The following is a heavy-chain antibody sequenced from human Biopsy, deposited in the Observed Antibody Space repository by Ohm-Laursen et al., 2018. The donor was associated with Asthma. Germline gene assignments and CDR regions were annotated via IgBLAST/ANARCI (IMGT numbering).Heavy chain of an antibody. J-gene: IGHJ4*02. V-gene: IGHV3-30*03. CDR3: ARSSHINWGGYFDY. Sequence: SLRLSCAASGFTFSSYGMHWVRQAPGKGLEWVAVIPYDGSNKYYADSVKGRFTISRDNSKNTLYLQMNSLRSEDTAVYYCARSSHINWGGYFDYWGQGTLVTVSS. D-gene: IGHD7-27*01. CDR2: IPYDGSNK. CDR1: GFTFSSYG.